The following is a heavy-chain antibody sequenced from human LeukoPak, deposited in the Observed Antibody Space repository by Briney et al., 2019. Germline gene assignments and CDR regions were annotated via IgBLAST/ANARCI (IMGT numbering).Heavy chain of an antibody. D-gene: IGHD5-12*01. CDR3: AREYRHQPD. J-gene: IGHJ4*02. CDR2: MNPNSGNT. Sequence: ASVKVSCKASGYTFTSYDINWLRQASGQGLEWLGWMNPNSGNTGYAQKFQGRFTMTWDTSITTAYMELSSLRSEDTAVYYCAREYRHQPDWGQGTLVTVSS. V-gene: IGHV1-8*01. CDR1: GYTFTSYD.